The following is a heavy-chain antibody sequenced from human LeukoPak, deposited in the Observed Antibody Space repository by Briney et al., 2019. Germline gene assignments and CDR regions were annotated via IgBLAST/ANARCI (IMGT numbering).Heavy chain of an antibody. J-gene: IGHJ4*02. CDR1: GGSISSYY. CDR2: IYTSGST. D-gene: IGHD5-24*01. V-gene: IGHV4-4*07. Sequence: AETLSLTCTVSGGSISSYYWSWIRQPAGKRLEWIGRIYTSGSTNYNPSLKSRVTISVDTSKNQFSLKLSSVTAADTAVYYCARAGMATKGGLDYWGQGTLVTVSS. CDR3: ARAGMATKGGLDY.